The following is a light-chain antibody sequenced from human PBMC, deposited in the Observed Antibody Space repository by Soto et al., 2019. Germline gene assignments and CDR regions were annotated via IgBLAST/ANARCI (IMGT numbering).Light chain of an antibody. CDR3: SSLTSSNPGV. Sequence: QSVLTQPASVSGSPGQSITISCTGTSSDVGRYNYVSWYQQHPGKAPKLMIYEVSNRPSGVSNRFFGSKSGNTASLAISGLQTEDEADYDCSSLTSSNPGVFRGGTKLTVL. J-gene: IGLJ3*02. V-gene: IGLV2-14*01. CDR2: EVS. CDR1: SSDVGRYNY.